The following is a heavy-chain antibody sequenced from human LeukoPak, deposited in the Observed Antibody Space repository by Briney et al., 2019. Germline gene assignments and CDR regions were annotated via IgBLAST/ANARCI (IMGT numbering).Heavy chain of an antibody. Sequence: GASVKVSCKASGYTFTSYGISWVRQAPGQGLEWMGWISAYNGNTNYAQKLQGRVTMTTDTSTSTAYMELRSLRSDDTAVYYCARVTWGYYDSSGYYPDAFDIWGQGTMVTVSS. D-gene: IGHD3-22*01. CDR2: ISAYNGNT. CDR3: ARVTWGYYDSSGYYPDAFDI. CDR1: GYTFTSYG. V-gene: IGHV1-18*01. J-gene: IGHJ3*02.